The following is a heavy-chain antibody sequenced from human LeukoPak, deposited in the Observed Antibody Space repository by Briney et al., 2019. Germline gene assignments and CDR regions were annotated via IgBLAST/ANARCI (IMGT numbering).Heavy chain of an antibody. V-gene: IGHV4-61*01. J-gene: IGHJ3*02. CDR1: GASISNSFYF. CDR3: ARDTYYYDSSGYYYDDAFDI. CDR2: IYYSGST. Sequence: SETLSLTCTVSGASISNSFYFWGWVRQPPGKGLEWIGYIYYSGSTNYNPSLKSRVTISVDTSKNQFSLKLSSVTAADTAVYYCARDTYYYDSSGYYYDDAFDIWGQGTMVTVSS. D-gene: IGHD3-22*01.